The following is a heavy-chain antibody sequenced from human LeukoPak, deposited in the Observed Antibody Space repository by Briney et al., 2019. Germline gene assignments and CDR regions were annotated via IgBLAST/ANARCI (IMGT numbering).Heavy chain of an antibody. D-gene: IGHD6-19*01. J-gene: IGHJ5*02. CDR3: ARVVSSGWYHVWFDP. V-gene: IGHV1-18*01. CDR2: ISAYNGNT. Sequence: GASVKVSCKASGYTFTSYGISWVRQAPGQGLEWMGWISAYNGNTNYAQRLQGRVTMTTDTSTSTAYMELRSLRSDDTAVYYCARVVSSGWYHVWFDPWGQGTLVTVSS. CDR1: GYTFTSYG.